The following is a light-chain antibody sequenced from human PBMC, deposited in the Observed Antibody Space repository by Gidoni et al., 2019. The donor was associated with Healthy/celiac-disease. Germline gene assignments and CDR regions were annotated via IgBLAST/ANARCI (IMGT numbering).Light chain of an antibody. Sequence: QSVLTPPPSVSGAPGPRVTISCTGSSSNIGAGYDVHWYQQLPGTAPKLLIYGNTNRPSGVPDRFSGSKSGTSASLAITGLQAEDEADYYCQSYDSSLSGSSVIFGGGIKLTVL. V-gene: IGLV1-40*01. CDR3: QSYDSSLSGSSVI. J-gene: IGLJ2*01. CDR1: SSNIGAGYD. CDR2: GNT.